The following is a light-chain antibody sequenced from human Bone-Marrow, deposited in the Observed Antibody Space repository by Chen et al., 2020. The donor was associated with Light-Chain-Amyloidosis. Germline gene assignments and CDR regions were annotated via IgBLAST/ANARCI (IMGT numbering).Light chain of an antibody. CDR1: NSNIGINY. J-gene: IGLJ3*02. Sequence: QSVLTQPPSVSAAPGQKVTISCSGSNSNIGINYVSWYQQLPGTSPKLLIYDNNQRPSEIPDRFSGSKSGTSATLGVAGLQTGDDADYYCATWDSSLTVWMFGGGTKLTVL. CDR2: DNN. CDR3: ATWDSSLTVWM. V-gene: IGLV1-51*01.